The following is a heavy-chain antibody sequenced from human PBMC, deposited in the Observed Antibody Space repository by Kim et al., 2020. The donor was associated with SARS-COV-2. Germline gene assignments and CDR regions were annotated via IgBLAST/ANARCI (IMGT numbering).Heavy chain of an antibody. CDR3: ARVAAGSYYYGMDV. CDR1: GFTFSSYA. CDR2: ISYDGSNK. Sequence: GGSLRLSCAASGFTFSSYAMHWVRQAPGKGLEWVAVISYDGSNKYYADSVKGRFTISIDNSKNTLYLQMNSLRAEDTAVYYCARVAAGSYYYGMDVWGQGTTVTVSS. J-gene: IGHJ6*02. D-gene: IGHD6-13*01. V-gene: IGHV3-30-3*01.